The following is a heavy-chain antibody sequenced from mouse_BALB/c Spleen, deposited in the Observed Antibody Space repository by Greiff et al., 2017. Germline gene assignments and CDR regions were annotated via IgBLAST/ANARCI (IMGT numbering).Heavy chain of an antibody. CDR1: GYTFTDYA. CDR3: ATNYYGSSFYFDY. D-gene: IGHD1-1*01. CDR2: ISTYYGDA. Sequence: QVQLKESGAELVRPGVSVKISCKGSGYTFTDYAMHWVKQSHAKSLEWIGVISTYYGDASYNQKFKGKATMTVDKSSSTAYMELARLTSEDSAIYYCATNYYGSSFYFDYWGQGTTLTVSS. J-gene: IGHJ2*01. V-gene: IGHV1S137*01.